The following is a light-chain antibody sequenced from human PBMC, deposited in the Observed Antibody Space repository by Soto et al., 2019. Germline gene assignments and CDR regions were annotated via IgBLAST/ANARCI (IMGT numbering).Light chain of an antibody. V-gene: IGLV2-14*03. CDR2: DVS. J-gene: IGLJ1*01. CDR1: SSDVGGYNY. CDR3: SSYTSSSSYV. Sequence: QSVLTQPASVSGSPGQSITISCTGTSSDVGGYNYVSWYQHHPGKAPKLMIYDVSDRPSGVSNRFSGSKSGNTASLTISGLQAEDEAEYYCSSYTSSSSYVFVTGTKVPVL.